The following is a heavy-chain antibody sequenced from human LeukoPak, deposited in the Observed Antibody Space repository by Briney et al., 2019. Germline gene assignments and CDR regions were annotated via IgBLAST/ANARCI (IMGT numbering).Heavy chain of an antibody. V-gene: IGHV1-58*02. CDR3: AAATYYDILTGSP. D-gene: IGHD3-9*01. CDR1: GFTFTSSA. Sequence: SVKVSCKASGFTFTSSAMQWVRQARGQRLEWIGWIVVGSGNTNYAQKFQERVTITRDMSTSTAYMELSSLGSEDTAVYYCAAATYYDILTGSPWGQGTLVTVSS. J-gene: IGHJ5*02. CDR2: IVVGSGNT.